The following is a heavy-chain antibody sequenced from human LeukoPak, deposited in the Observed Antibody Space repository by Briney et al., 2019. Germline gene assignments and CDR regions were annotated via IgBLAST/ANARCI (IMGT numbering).Heavy chain of an antibody. CDR2: INWNGGST. CDR1: GFIFSSYW. J-gene: IGHJ6*03. Sequence: GGSLRLSCAASGFIFSSYWMSWVRQAPGKGLEWVSGINWNGGSTGYADSVKGRFTISRDNAKNSLYLQMNSLRAEDTALYHCARPSSSSYYYYMDVWGKGTTVTVSS. CDR3: ARPSSSSYYYYMDV. V-gene: IGHV3-20*01. D-gene: IGHD6-6*01.